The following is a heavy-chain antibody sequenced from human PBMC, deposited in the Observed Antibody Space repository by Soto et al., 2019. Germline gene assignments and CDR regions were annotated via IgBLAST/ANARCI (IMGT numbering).Heavy chain of an antibody. D-gene: IGHD1-26*01. CDR2: ISGSGGST. CDR3: AKAVYSGSYYHYYGMDV. V-gene: IGHV3-23*01. CDR1: GFTFSSYA. Sequence: GGSLRLSCAASGFTFSSYAMSWVRQAPGKGLEWVSAISGSGGSTYYADYVKGRFTISRDNSKNTLYLQMNSLRAEDTAVYYCAKAVYSGSYYHYYGMDVWGQGTTVTVSS. J-gene: IGHJ6*02.